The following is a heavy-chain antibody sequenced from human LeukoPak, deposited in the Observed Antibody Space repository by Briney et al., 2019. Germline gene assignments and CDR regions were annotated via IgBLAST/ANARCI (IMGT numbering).Heavy chain of an antibody. CDR2: INTNTGHP. Sequence: ASVKVSCKASGYAFSSYAMNWVRQAPGQGPEWMGWINTNTGHPTYAQGFTGRFVFSLDTSVSTAYLQISSLKAEDTAVYYCARAGGVVGATTWNYWGQGTLVTVSS. CDR1: GYAFSSYA. J-gene: IGHJ4*02. CDR3: ARAGGVVGATTWNY. V-gene: IGHV7-4-1*02. D-gene: IGHD1-26*01.